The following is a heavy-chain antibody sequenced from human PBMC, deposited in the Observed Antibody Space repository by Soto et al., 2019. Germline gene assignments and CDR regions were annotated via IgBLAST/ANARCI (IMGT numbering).Heavy chain of an antibody. Sequence: EVQLVESGGGLVNPGGSLRLSCAASGFPFSNIWMSWVRQAPGKGLEWVGRIKTNIVGGTTDYAAPLKGRFLISRDDSKNTLYRQMKTLTTEDTAVYYCTALWYYTESSGFWGQGTLVNVSS. CDR1: GFPFSNIW. V-gene: IGHV3-15*01. CDR3: TALWYYTESSGF. D-gene: IGHD6-19*01. J-gene: IGHJ4*02. CDR2: IKTNIVGGTT.